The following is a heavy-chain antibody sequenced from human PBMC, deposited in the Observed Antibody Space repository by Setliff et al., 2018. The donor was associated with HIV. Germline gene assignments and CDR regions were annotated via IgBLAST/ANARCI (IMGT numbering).Heavy chain of an antibody. Sequence: SGPTLVNPTQTLTLTCTFSGFSLSTSGVGVGWIRQPPGKALEWLALIYWDDDKRYSPSLKSRLTITKDTSKNQVVLTMTNMDPVDTATYYCARQYYYGSGSQVYYFDYWGQGTLVTV. D-gene: IGHD3-10*01. J-gene: IGHJ4*02. V-gene: IGHV2-5*02. CDR3: ARQYYYGSGSQVYYFDY. CDR1: GFSLSTSGVG. CDR2: IYWDDDK.